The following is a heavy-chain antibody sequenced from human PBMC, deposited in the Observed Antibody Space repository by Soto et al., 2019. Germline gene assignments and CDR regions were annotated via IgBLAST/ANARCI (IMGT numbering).Heavy chain of an antibody. Sequence: PSETLSLTCTVSGGSISSYYWSWIRQPPGKGLEWIGYIYYSGSTNYNPSLKSRVTISVDTSKNQFSLKLSSVTAADTAVYYCARKNNYKDYYYYMDVWGKGTTVTVPS. J-gene: IGHJ6*03. V-gene: IGHV4-59*08. CDR3: ARKNNYKDYYYYMDV. CDR1: GGSISSYY. D-gene: IGHD4-4*01. CDR2: IYYSGST.